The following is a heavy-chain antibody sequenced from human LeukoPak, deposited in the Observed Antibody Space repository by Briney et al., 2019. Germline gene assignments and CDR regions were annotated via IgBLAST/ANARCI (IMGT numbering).Heavy chain of an antibody. V-gene: IGHV1-24*01. CDR3: ATYYYGSGSYYIGMGRPYYYGMDV. CDR2: FDPEDGET. D-gene: IGHD3-10*01. CDR1: GYTLTELS. J-gene: IGHJ6*02. Sequence: ASVKVSCKVSGYTLTELSMHWVRQAPGKGLEWMGGFDPEDGETIYAQKFQGRVTMTEDTSTDTAYMELSSLRSEDTAVYYCATYYYGSGSYYIGMGRPYYYGMDVWGQGTTVTVSS.